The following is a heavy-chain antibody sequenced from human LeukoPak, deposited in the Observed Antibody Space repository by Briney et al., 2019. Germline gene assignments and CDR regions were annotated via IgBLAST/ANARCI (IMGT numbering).Heavy chain of an antibody. Sequence: GGSLRLSCAASGFTFSSYWMLWVRHAPGKGLVWVSRINSDGSSTSYADSVKGRFTISRGNAKNTLYLQMNSLRAEDTAVYYCAEGAYSSSSIDYWGQGTLVTVSS. CDR2: INSDGSST. CDR1: GFTFSSYW. V-gene: IGHV3-74*01. CDR3: AEGAYSSSSIDY. D-gene: IGHD6-13*01. J-gene: IGHJ4*02.